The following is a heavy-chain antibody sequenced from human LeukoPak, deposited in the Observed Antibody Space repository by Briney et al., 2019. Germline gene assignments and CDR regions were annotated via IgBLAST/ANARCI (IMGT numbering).Heavy chain of an antibody. CDR3: ARGETEFNP. D-gene: IGHD1-26*01. CDR2: ISTSSTYI. Sequence: GGSLRLSCAASGFTFSSYSMNWVRQAPGKGLEWVSSISTSSTYIYYADSVKGRFTISRDNAKNSLYLQMNNLRTDDTAVYYCARGETEFNPWGRRTLVTVSS. J-gene: IGHJ5*02. V-gene: IGHV3-21*01. CDR1: GFTFSSYS.